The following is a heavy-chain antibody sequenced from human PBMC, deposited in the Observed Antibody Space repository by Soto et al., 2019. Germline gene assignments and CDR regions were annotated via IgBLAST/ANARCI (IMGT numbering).Heavy chain of an antibody. J-gene: IGHJ4*01. Sequence: PRESLKISCKGSGYSFTSCWISWVRQMPGKGLEWMGRIDPSDSYTNYSPSFQGHVTISADKSISTAYLQWSSLKASDTAMYYCFIAAAAKWLQFDSMGHGTMV. CDR3: FIAAAAKWLQFDS. CDR2: IDPSDSYT. D-gene: IGHD5-18*01. V-gene: IGHV5-10-1*01. CDR1: GYSFTSCW.